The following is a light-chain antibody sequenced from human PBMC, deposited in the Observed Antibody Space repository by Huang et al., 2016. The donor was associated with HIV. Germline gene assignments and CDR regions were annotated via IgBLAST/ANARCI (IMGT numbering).Light chain of an antibody. V-gene: IGKV4-1*01. Sequence: DIVLTQSQDSLAVSLGERATINCSSSRSILYNSNNKNYLAWHQQKPGQSPKLLIYWASTRESGVPDRFSGGGSETDFSLTISSLQAEDVAVYFCQQYYTTPGTFGPGTTVHIK. CDR1: RSILYNSNNKNY. CDR3: QQYYTTPGT. CDR2: WAS. J-gene: IGKJ3*01.